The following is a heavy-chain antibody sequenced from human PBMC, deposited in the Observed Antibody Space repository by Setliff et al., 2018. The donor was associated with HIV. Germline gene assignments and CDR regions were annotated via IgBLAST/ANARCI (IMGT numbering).Heavy chain of an antibody. J-gene: IGHJ3*02. Sequence: GGSLRLSCAASGFTFRSYGMHWVRQAPGKGPEWVSVIYGGGTTHYADSVKGRFTISRDNSKNTLYLQMNSLRAEDTAKYYCALRQRGGLVGAGNAFDIWGQGTMVTVSS. CDR2: IYGGGTT. D-gene: IGHD1-26*01. CDR3: ALRQRGGLVGAGNAFDI. V-gene: IGHV3-NL1*01. CDR1: GFTFRSYG.